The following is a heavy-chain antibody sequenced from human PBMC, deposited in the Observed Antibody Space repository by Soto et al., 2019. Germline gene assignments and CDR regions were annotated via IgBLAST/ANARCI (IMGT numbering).Heavy chain of an antibody. Sequence: ASVKVSCKXSGYTFISHDINWVRQATGQGLEWMGWMNPSSGYTGYAQKFQGRVTMTRNSSISTAYMELSSLRSEDTAVYYCATFYSTSYYLHNWFDPWGQGTLVTVSS. V-gene: IGHV1-8*01. CDR2: MNPSSGYT. D-gene: IGHD6-13*01. J-gene: IGHJ5*02. CDR3: ATFYSTSYYLHNWFDP. CDR1: GYTFISHD.